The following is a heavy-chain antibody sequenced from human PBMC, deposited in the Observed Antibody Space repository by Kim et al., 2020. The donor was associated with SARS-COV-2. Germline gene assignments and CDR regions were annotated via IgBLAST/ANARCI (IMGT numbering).Heavy chain of an antibody. V-gene: IGHV1-18*04. D-gene: IGHD3-10*01. CDR2: ISAYNGNT. J-gene: IGHJ1*01. Sequence: ASVKVSCKASGYTFTSYGISWVRQAPGQGLEWMGWISAYNGNTNYAQKLQGRVTMTTDTSTSTAYMELRSLRSDDTAVYYCARELLPITMVRGVTSREKYFQHWGQGTLVTVSS. CDR3: ARELLPITMVRGVTSREKYFQH. CDR1: GYTFTSYG.